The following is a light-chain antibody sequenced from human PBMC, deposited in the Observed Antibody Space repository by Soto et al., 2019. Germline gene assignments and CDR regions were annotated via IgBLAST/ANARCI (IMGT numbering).Light chain of an antibody. J-gene: IGKJ3*01. V-gene: IGKV1-5*01. CDR3: QQYKDYPFT. CDR1: QNIRGW. CDR2: DGS. Sequence: DIQMTQSPSTLSASVGDRVSITCRASQNIRGWLAWYQQKPGKAPKLLIYDGSSLQSGVPSRFSGRESGAEFTPTISGLQPDDFATYYCQQYKDYPFTFGPGTKVETK.